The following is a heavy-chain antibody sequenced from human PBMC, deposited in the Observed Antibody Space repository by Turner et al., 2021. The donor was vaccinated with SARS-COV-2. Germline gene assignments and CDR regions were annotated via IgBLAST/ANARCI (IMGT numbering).Heavy chain of an antibody. D-gene: IGHD2-8*01. Sequence: QFQLVHSGAEVKKPGGSVKVSCKVSGYTLSELSMHWVRQAPGKGLEWMGGIEPEDSETIYAQKFQGRVTMTEDKSTDTAYMELSSLRSEDTAVYYCATAPPYCTNGVCPDGFDPWGQGTLVTVSS. CDR3: ATAPPYCTNGVCPDGFDP. V-gene: IGHV1-24*01. CDR1: GYTLSELS. J-gene: IGHJ5*02. CDR2: IEPEDSET.